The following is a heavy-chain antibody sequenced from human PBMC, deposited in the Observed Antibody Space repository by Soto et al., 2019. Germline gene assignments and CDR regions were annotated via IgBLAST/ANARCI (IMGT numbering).Heavy chain of an antibody. D-gene: IGHD3-3*01. CDR2: ISGSGGST. Sequence: GGSLRLSCAASGFTFSSYAMSWVRQAPGKGLEWVSAISGSGGSTYYADSVKGRFTISRDNSKNTLYLQMNSLRAEDTAVYYCAKSGFMTFGVVPPYYYYGMDVWGQGTTVTVSS. CDR3: AKSGFMTFGVVPPYYYYGMDV. J-gene: IGHJ6*02. CDR1: GFTFSSYA. V-gene: IGHV3-23*01.